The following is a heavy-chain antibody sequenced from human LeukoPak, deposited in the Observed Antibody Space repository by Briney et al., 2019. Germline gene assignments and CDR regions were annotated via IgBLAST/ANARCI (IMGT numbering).Heavy chain of an antibody. CDR1: GGSISSYY. D-gene: IGHD6-19*01. V-gene: IGHV4-59*01. CDR2: IYYSGST. CDR3: ARGPGSGWPAWAFDI. J-gene: IGHJ3*02. Sequence: KPSETLSLTCTVSGGSISSYYWSWIRQPPGKGLEWIGYIYYSGSTNYNPSLKSRVTISVDTSKNQFSLKLSSVTAADTAVYYCARGPGSGWPAWAFDIWGQGTMVTVSS.